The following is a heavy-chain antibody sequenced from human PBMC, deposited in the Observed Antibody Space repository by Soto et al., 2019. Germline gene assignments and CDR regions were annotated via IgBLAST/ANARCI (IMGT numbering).Heavy chain of an antibody. D-gene: IGHD3-10*01. Sequence: PAWSMRLSCAASGFTFSSYAMSWFRQAPGKGLEWVSAISGSGGSTYYADSVKGRFTISRDNSKNTLYLQMNSLRAGDTAVYYFAKGSDFCDRRGSGGVDLWGHGITV. CDR1: GFTFSSYA. CDR2: ISGSGGST. CDR3: AKGSDFCDRRGSGGVDL. J-gene: IGHJ6*01. V-gene: IGHV3-23*01.